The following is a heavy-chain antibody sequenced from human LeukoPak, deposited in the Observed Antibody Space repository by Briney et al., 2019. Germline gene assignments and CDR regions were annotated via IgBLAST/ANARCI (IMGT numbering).Heavy chain of an antibody. V-gene: IGHV3-11*04. CDR2: ISSSGSTI. D-gene: IGHD2-2*02. CDR1: GFTFSDYY. CDR3: AKDLRPGYCSSTSCYTGVGAFDY. J-gene: IGHJ4*02. Sequence: PGGSLRLSCAASGFTFSDYYMSWIRQAPGKGLEWVSYISSSGSTIYYADSVKGRFTISRDNSKNTLYLQMNSLRAEDTAVYYCAKDLRPGYCSSTSCYTGVGAFDYWGQGTLVTVSS.